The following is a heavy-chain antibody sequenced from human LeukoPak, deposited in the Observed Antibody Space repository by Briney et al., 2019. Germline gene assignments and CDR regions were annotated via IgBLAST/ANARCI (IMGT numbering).Heavy chain of an antibody. V-gene: IGHV4-39*07. J-gene: IGHJ6*03. D-gene: IGHD6-6*01. CDR3: ARDFSSSSSVYYYYYMDV. CDR1: GGSISSSSYY. CDR2: IYYSGST. Sequence: PSETLSLTCTVSGGSISSSSYYWGWIRQPPGKGLEWIGSIYYSGSTYYNPSLKSRVTFSVDTSKNQFSLRLNSVTAADTAVYYCARDFSSSSSVYYYYYMDVWGKGTTVTVSS.